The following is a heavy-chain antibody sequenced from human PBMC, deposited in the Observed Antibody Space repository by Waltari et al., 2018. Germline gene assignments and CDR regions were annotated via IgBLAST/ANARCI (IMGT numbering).Heavy chain of an antibody. D-gene: IGHD2-21*01. CDR3: AKKQVSAYGGMDV. J-gene: IGHJ6*02. Sequence: EVQLLESGGGLVQPGGSLRLSCAASGFTFSSYAMSWVRQAPGKGLEWVPAISGRGGSTYYADSVKGRFTIARDNSKNTLYLQMNSLRAEDTAVYYCAKKQVSAYGGMDVWGQGTTVTVSS. CDR2: ISGRGGST. V-gene: IGHV3-23*01. CDR1: GFTFSSYA.